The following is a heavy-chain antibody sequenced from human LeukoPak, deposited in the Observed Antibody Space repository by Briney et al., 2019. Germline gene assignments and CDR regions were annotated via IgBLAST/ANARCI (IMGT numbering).Heavy chain of an antibody. CDR2: ISAYNGKT. J-gene: IGHJ4*02. V-gene: IGHV1-18*01. D-gene: IGHD3-10*01. CDR1: RYTFTSYG. Sequence: GASVTVSCKASRYTFTSYGLSWVRQAPGQGLEWMGWISAYNGKTNYAQKLQRRVTMTTESSTSTAYMELRSLRSDDTAVYYWSREVWFGELSERTLDYWGQGTLVTVSS. CDR3: SREVWFGELSERTLDY.